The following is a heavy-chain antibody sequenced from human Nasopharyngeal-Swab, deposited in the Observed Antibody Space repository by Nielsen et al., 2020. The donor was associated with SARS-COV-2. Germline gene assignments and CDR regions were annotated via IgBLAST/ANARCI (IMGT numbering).Heavy chain of an antibody. CDR2: IYYSGST. Sequence: WIRQPPGKGLEWIVYIYYSGSTNYNPSLKSRVTISVDTSKNQFSLKLSSVTAADTAVYYCARAPGDFWSGYPRDYYYYGMDVWGQGTTVTVSS. CDR3: ARAPGDFWSGYPRDYYYYGMDV. J-gene: IGHJ6*02. D-gene: IGHD3-3*01. V-gene: IGHV4-59*01.